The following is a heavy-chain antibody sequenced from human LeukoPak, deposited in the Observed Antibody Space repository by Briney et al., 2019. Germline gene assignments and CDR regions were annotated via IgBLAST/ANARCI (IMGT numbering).Heavy chain of an antibody. Sequence: GVSLRLSCAASGFTFNTYWMNWVRQAPGKGLEWAANIKQDGSQKEYVDSVKGRFTISRDNAKNSLYLQMNSLRAEDTAVYYCARVKDVNDDIMFHHWGQGTLVTVSS. CDR3: ARVKDVNDDIMFHH. CDR1: GFTFNTYW. V-gene: IGHV3-7*01. J-gene: IGHJ1*01. CDR2: IKQDGSQK. D-gene: IGHD3-9*01.